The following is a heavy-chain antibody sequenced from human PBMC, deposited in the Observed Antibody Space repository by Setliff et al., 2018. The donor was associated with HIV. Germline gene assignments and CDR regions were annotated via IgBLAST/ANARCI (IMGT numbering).Heavy chain of an antibody. J-gene: IGHJ5*02. CDR1: GGSLSGYY. CDR3: AGGERSTVVTWAWFDP. Sequence: PETLSLTCAVYGGSLSGYYWSWIRQPPGKGLEWIGEFNHGRSTNNNPPPKSRVTKSGDTTKNQFSLKLTSVTAAGTAVYYCAGGERSTVVTWAWFDPWGQGALVTVSS. CDR2: FNHGRST. D-gene: IGHD4-4*01. V-gene: IGHV4-34*01.